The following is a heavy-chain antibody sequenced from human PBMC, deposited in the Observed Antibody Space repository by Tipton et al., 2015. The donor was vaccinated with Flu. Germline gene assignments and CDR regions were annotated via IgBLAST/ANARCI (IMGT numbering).Heavy chain of an antibody. D-gene: IGHD4-17*01. CDR3: ASGDYGSLDY. CDR1: GGSFSGYY. CDR2: INHSGST. V-gene: IGHV4-34*01. Sequence: TLSLTCAVYGGSFSGYYWSWIRQPPGKGLEWIGEINHSGSTNYNPSLKSRVTISVDTSKNQFSLKLSSVTAADTAVYYCASGDYGSLDYWGQGTLVTVSS. J-gene: IGHJ4*02.